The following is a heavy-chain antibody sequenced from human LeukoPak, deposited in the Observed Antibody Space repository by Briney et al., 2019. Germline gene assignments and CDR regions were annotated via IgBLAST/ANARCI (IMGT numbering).Heavy chain of an antibody. D-gene: IGHD2-2*01. Sequence: GGSLRLSCAASGFTFGSFGMHWVRRAPGKGLEWVAFVRFDGSDKYYADSVKGRFTISGDNSKSTLYLQMDTLRADDTAVYYCAKGVVPAAMGPFDYWGQGTLVTVSS. CDR3: AKGVVPAAMGPFDY. J-gene: IGHJ4*02. CDR2: VRFDGSDK. CDR1: GFTFGSFG. V-gene: IGHV3-30*02.